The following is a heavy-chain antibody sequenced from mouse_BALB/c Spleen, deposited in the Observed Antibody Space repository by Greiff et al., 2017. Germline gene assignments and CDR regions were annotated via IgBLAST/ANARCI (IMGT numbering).Heavy chain of an antibody. CDR1: GFTFSSFG. V-gene: IGHV5-17*02. CDR2: ISSGSSTI. CDR3: ARSDGNYGRFAY. Sequence: EVQLVESGGGLVQPGGSRKLSCAASGFTFSSFGMHWVRQAPEKGLEWVAYISSGSSTIYYADTVKGRFTISRDNPKNTLFLQMTSLRSEDTAMYYCARSDGNYGRFAYWGQGTLVTVSA. J-gene: IGHJ3*01. D-gene: IGHD2-1*01.